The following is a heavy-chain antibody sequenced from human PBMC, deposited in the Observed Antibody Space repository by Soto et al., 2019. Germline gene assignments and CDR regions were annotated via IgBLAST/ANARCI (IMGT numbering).Heavy chain of an antibody. V-gene: IGHV4-34*01. CDR2: INHSGST. CDR3: ARGRSSSWTGYYYYGMDV. D-gene: IGHD6-13*01. CDR1: GGSFSGYY. J-gene: IGHJ6*02. Sequence: SETLSLTCAVYGGSFSGYYWSWIRQPPGKGLEWIGEINHSGSTNYNPSLKSRVTISVDTSKNQFSLKLSSVTAADTAVYYCARGRSSSWTGYYYYGMDVWGQGTTVTVS.